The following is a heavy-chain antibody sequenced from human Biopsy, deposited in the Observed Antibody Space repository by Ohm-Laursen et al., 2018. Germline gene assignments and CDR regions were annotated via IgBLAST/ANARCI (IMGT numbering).Heavy chain of an antibody. CDR3: GNEVHGRDY. Sequence: GTLSLTCEVYGKTFSDYYWSWIRQPPGKGLEWIGQINQSGRTNYNPSLKSRVNISADKSNNQFSLKLTFVTSADTAVYFCGNEVHGRDYWGLGALVTVSS. V-gene: IGHV4-34*08. D-gene: IGHD2-15*01. CDR1: GKTFSDYY. CDR2: INQSGRT. J-gene: IGHJ4*02.